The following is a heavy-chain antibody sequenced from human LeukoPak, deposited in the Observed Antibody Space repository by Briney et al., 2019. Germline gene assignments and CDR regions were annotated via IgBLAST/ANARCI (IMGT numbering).Heavy chain of an antibody. D-gene: IGHD3-10*01. CDR1: GFTFSTYA. J-gene: IGHJ4*02. CDR3: AKLLLWFGEFPTQNPFDY. CDR2: ISGSGGST. V-gene: IGHV3-23*01. Sequence: AGGSLRLSCAASGFTFSTYAMSWVRQAPGKGLEWVSAISGSGGSTYYADSVKGRFTISRDNSKNTLYLQMNSLRAEDTAVYYCAKLLLWFGEFPTQNPFDYWGQGTLVTVSS.